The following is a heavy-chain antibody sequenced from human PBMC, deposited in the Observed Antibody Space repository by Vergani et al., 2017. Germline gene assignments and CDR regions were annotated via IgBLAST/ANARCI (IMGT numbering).Heavy chain of an antibody. CDR2: ISYDGSNK. J-gene: IGHJ4*02. D-gene: IGHD1-26*01. Sequence: QVQLVESGGGVVQPGRSLRLSCAASGFTFSSYAMHWVRQAPGKGLEWVAVISYDGSNKYYADSVKGRFTISRDNSKNTLYLQMNSLRAEDTAVYYCAKVRRVGDHVDDWGQGTLVTVSS. CDR1: GFTFSSYA. V-gene: IGHV3-30-3*01. CDR3: AKVRRVGDHVDD.